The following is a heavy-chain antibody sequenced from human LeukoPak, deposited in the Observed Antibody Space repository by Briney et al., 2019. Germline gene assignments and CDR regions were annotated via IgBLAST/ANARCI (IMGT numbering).Heavy chain of an antibody. D-gene: IGHD1-7*01. CDR1: GYSISSGYY. CDR2: IYHSGST. Sequence: SETLSLTCTVSGYSISSGYYWGWIRQPPGKGLEWIGSIYHSGSTYYNPSLESRVTISVDTSKNQFSLKLGSVTAADTAVYYCARDGGLQLPLGWFDPWGQGTLVIVSS. CDR3: ARDGGLQLPLGWFDP. V-gene: IGHV4-38-2*02. J-gene: IGHJ5*02.